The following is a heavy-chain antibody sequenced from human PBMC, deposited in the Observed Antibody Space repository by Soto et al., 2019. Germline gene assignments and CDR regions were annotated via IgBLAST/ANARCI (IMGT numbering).Heavy chain of an antibody. V-gene: IGHV4-59*01. D-gene: IGHD3-22*01. J-gene: IGHJ4*02. Sequence: SETLSLTCTVSGGSISSYYWSWIRQPPGKGLEWIGYIYYSGSTNYNPSLKSRVTISVDTSKNQFSLKLSSVTAADTAIYYCAREFYYDSSGIGFDSWGQGTPVTVSS. CDR3: AREFYYDSSGIGFDS. CDR1: GGSISSYY. CDR2: IYYSGST.